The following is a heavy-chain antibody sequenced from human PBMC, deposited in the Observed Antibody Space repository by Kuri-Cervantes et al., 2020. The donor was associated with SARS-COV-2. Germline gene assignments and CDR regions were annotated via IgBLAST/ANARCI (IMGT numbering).Heavy chain of an antibody. J-gene: IGHJ4*02. V-gene: IGHV1-2*02. CDR3: ARDYYGSGSYYPVY. CDR1: GYTFTGYY. D-gene: IGHD3-10*01. CDR2: INPNSGGT. Sequence: ASVKVSCKASGYTFTGYYMHWVRRAPGQGLEWIGWINPNSGGTNYAQKFQGRVTMTRDTSISTAYMELSRLRSDDTAVYYCARDYYGSGSYYPVYWGQGTLVTVSS.